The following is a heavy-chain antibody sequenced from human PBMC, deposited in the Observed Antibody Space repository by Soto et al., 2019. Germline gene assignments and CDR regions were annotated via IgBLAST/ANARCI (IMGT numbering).Heavy chain of an antibody. D-gene: IGHD2-15*01. CDR2: MNTNSGRT. J-gene: IGHJ4*02. V-gene: IGHV1-8*01. CDR1: GYTFTNYD. CDR3: ARGTYCSGGSCSWRENDY. Sequence: QVKLVQSGAEVKKPGASVKVSCKASGYTFTNYDICWVRQATGQGLEWMGWMNTNSGRTGYAQKFQGRVTMTRDTSISTAYMELSSLRSEDTAVYYCARGTYCSGGSCSWRENDYWGQVTLVTISS.